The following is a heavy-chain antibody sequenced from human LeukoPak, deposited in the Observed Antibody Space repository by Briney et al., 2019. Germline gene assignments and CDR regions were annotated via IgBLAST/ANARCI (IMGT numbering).Heavy chain of an antibody. J-gene: IGHJ4*02. CDR3: AREGLGGWRNFDY. Sequence: GGSLRLSCAASGFTFSNYGMSWVRQAPGKGLEWVSAISGSGVTTYYADSVKGRFTISRDNSKHTLYLQMNSLRAEDTALYYCAREGLGGWRNFDYWGQGTLVTVSS. D-gene: IGHD6-19*01. CDR2: ISGSGVTT. V-gene: IGHV3-23*01. CDR1: GFTFSNYG.